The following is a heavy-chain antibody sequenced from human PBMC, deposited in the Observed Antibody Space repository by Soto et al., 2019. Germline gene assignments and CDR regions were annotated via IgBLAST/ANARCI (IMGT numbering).Heavy chain of an antibody. J-gene: IGHJ4*02. CDR1: GFTVSSHY. CDR2: IYSSGST. Sequence: PGGSLRLSCAASGFTVSSHYLTWVRQAPGKGLEWVSGIYSSGSTFYAESVKGRFTMSRDTSKNTVYFQMSSLRVEDTAVYYCARGMVLDTAFGYWGQGTLVTVSS. V-gene: IGHV3-53*01. D-gene: IGHD5-18*01. CDR3: ARGMVLDTAFGY.